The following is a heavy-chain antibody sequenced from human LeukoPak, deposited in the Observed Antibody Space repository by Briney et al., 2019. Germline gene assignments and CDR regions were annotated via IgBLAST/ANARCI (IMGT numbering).Heavy chain of an antibody. D-gene: IGHD5-18*01. CDR2: IIPIFGTA. Sequence: SVKVSCKASGGTFSSYAISWVRQAPGQGLEWMGGIIPIFGTANYAQKFQGRVTITTDESTSTAYMELSSLRSEDTAVYYCARERGKGYSYSDYWGQGTLATVSS. CDR3: ARERGKGYSYSDY. J-gene: IGHJ4*02. CDR1: GGTFSSYA. V-gene: IGHV1-69*05.